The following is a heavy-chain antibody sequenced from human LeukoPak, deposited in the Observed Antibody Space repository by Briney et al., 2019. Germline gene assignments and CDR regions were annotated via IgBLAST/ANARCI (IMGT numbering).Heavy chain of an antibody. J-gene: IGHJ3*02. CDR3: ARHQTGFGELFWVKSAFDI. Sequence: SETLSLTCTVSGGSISSSSYYWGWIRQPPGKGLEWIGSIYYSGSTYYNPSLKSRVTISVDTSKNQFSLKLSSVTAADTAVYYCARHQTGFGELFWVKSAFDIWGQGTMVTVSS. V-gene: IGHV4-39*01. CDR2: IYYSGST. D-gene: IGHD3-10*01. CDR1: GGSISSSSYY.